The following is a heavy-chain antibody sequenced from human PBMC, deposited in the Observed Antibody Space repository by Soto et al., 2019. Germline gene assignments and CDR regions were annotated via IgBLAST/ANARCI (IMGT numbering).Heavy chain of an antibody. CDR3: ARSGSGGWYPFGSAYYYYGMDV. CDR1: GFTFSSYA. J-gene: IGHJ6*02. D-gene: IGHD6-19*01. CDR2: ISYDGSNK. Sequence: QVQLVESGGGVVQPGRSLRLSCAASGFTFSSYAMHWVRQAPGKGLEWVAVISYDGSNKYYEDSVKGRFTISRDNSRKTLYLQMISLRAEDTAVYYCARSGSGGWYPFGSAYYYYGMDVWCQGTTVTAAS. V-gene: IGHV3-30-3*01.